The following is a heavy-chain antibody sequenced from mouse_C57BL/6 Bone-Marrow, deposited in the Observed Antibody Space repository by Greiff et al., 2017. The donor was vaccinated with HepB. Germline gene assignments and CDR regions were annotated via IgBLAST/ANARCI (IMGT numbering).Heavy chain of an antibody. CDR3: ASSYDYDYFFAY. CDR1: GFTFSDYY. CDR2: ISNGGGST. V-gene: IGHV5-12*01. D-gene: IGHD2-4*01. J-gene: IGHJ3*01. Sequence: EVKLVESGGGLVQPGGSLKLSCAASGFTFSDYYMSWVRQTPEKRLEWVAYISNGGGSTYYPDTVKGRFTISRDNAKNTLYLQMSRLKSEDTAMYYCASSYDYDYFFAYWGQGTLVTVSA.